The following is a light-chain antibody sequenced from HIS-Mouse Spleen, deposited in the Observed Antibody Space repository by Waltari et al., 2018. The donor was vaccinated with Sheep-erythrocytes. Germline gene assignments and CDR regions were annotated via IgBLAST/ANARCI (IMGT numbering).Light chain of an antibody. CDR1: HRDCGCYNS. Sequence: QSALTQPRSVSGSPGQSVTISCTGTHRDCGCYNSVPWYQQHPGKAPKLMIYDVSKRPSGVPDRFSGSKSGNTASLTISGLQAEDEADYYCCSYAGSYNHVFATGTKVTVL. CDR3: CSYAGSYNHV. CDR2: DVS. V-gene: IGLV2-11*01. J-gene: IGLJ1*01.